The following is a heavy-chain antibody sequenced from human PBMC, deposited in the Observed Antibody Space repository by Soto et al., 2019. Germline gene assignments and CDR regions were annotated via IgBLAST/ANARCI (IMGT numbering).Heavy chain of an antibody. Sequence: SETLSLTCPVSGGSISVYYLSWIRQPPGKGLEWIGYIYYSGSTNYNPSLKSRVTISVDTSKNQFSLKLSSVTAADTAVYYCARGGWRHIDYWGQGTLVTVSS. CDR2: IYYSGST. J-gene: IGHJ4*02. CDR1: GGSISVYY. CDR3: ARGGWRHIDY. D-gene: IGHD3-3*01. V-gene: IGHV4-59*08.